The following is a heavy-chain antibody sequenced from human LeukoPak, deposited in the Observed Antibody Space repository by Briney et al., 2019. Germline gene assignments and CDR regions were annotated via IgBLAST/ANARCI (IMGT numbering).Heavy chain of an antibody. D-gene: IGHD3-16*01. J-gene: IGHJ4*02. CDR1: GGSISTYY. CDR3: ASLNGGN. V-gene: IGHV4-59*08. CDR2: INYSGST. Sequence: SETLSLTCTVSGGSISTYYWSWIRQPPGKGLEWIGYINYSGSTNYNPSLKSRVTISVDTSKNQFFLRLSSVTAADTAVYYCASLNGGNWGQGTLGTVSS.